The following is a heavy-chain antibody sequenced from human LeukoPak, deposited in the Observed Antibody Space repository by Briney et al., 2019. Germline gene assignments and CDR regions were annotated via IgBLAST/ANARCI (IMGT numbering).Heavy chain of an antibody. CDR2: VSSGGNS. D-gene: IGHD3-22*01. J-gene: IGHJ4*02. V-gene: IGHV3-23*01. CDR1: GFTFSSYG. Sequence: GGSLRLSCTASGFTFSSYGMNWVRQAPGKGLDWVSAVSSGGNSNYADSVTGRFTISRDNSKNTLYLQMNSLRAEDTAVYYCAKDRYSDNTGHHYENEYWGQGTLVTVSS. CDR3: AKDRYSDNTGHHYENEY.